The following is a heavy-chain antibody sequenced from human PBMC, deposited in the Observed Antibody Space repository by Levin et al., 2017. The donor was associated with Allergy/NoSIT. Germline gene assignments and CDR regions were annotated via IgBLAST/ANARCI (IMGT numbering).Heavy chain of an antibody. CDR2: IKREEDGGTT. J-gene: IGHJ4*02. V-gene: IGHV3-15*01. D-gene: IGHD3-10*01. Sequence: GGSLRLSCAASGFTFSKAWLSWVRQAPGKGLEWVGRIKREEDGGTTDYAAPVKGRFTISRDDSKNTVYLQMSSLKTEDTAVYYCATDTYGSGTYYNDLDYWGQGTLVTVSS. CDR1: GFTFSKAW. CDR3: ATDTYGSGTYYNDLDY.